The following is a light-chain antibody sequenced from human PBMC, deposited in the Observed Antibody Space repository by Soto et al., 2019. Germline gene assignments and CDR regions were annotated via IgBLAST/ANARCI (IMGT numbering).Light chain of an antibody. J-gene: IGLJ2*01. CDR3: NSLTTSSTLV. V-gene: IGLV2-14*03. CDR1: SSDVGAYNY. CDR2: DVS. Sequence: QSALTQPASLSGSPGQSITISCAGTSSDVGAYNYVSWYQHHPGKAPKLMIYDVSNRPSGVSNRFSGSKSGNTASLTISGLEAEDEADYYCNSLTTSSTLVFGGGTKVTVL.